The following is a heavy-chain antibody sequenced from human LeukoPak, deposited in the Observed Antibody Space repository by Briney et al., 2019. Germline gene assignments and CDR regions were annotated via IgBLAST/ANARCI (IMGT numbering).Heavy chain of an antibody. CDR2: IKQDGSEK. Sequence: AGGSLRLSCAASGFTFSSYWMTWVRQVPGKGLEWVANIKQDGSEKNYVDSVKGRFTISRDNAKNSLYLQMNSLRAEDTAVYYCAREDNYYGSARGFDYWGQGTLVTVSS. CDR3: AREDNYYGSARGFDY. V-gene: IGHV3-7*01. J-gene: IGHJ4*02. CDR1: GFTFSSYW. D-gene: IGHD3-10*01.